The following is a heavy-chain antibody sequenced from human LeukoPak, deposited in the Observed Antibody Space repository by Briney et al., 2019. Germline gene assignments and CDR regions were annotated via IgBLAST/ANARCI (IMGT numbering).Heavy chain of an antibody. Sequence: GGSLRLSCAASGFTFSSSAMSWVRQVPGKGLEWVANIKQDGSEKCYVDSVKGRFTISRDNAKNSLYLQMNSLRAEDTAVYYCARDRWELLSNSYHYCGLDVWGQGTTVTASS. CDR1: GFTFSSSA. CDR3: ARDRWELLSNSYHYCGLDV. J-gene: IGHJ6*02. CDR2: IKQDGSEK. D-gene: IGHD2-15*01. V-gene: IGHV3-7*01.